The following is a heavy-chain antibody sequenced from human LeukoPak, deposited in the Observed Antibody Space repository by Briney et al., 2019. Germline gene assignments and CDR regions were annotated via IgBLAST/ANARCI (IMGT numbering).Heavy chain of an antibody. CDR3: AKSGLSRFDY. J-gene: IGHJ4*02. V-gene: IGHV3-23*01. CDR2: ISGSGGSGSGGST. CDR1: GFTFSSYG. Sequence: GGSLRLSCAASGFTFSSYGMSWVRQAPGKGLEWVSAISGSGGSGSGGSTYYANSVKGRFTISRDNSKNTLYLQMNSLRADDTAVYYCAKSGLSRFDYWGQGTLVTVSS. D-gene: IGHD4/OR15-4a*01.